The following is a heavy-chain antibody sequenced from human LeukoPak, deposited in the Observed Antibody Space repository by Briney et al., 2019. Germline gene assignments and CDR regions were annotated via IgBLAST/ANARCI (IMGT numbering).Heavy chain of an antibody. V-gene: IGHV3-7*01. D-gene: IGHD1-26*01. CDR1: GLPFNSYW. Sequence: GGSLRLSCAASGLPFNSYWMSWVRQAPGRGLEWVANIKEDGSEKIYVDSVKGRFTISRDNANNSLFLQMTSLRAEDTALYYCAPEVWELQGASDIWGQGTMVTVSS. CDR3: APEVWELQGASDI. J-gene: IGHJ3*02. CDR2: IKEDGSEK.